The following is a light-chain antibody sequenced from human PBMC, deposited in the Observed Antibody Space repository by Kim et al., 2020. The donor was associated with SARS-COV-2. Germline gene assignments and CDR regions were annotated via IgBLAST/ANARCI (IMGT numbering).Light chain of an antibody. Sequence: SASVGARVTITCRASQSISSYLNWYQQKPGKAPKLLIYAASSLQSVVPSRFSGSGSGTDFTLTISSLQPEDFATYYCQQSYSTLYSFGQGTKLEIK. CDR1: QSISSY. J-gene: IGKJ2*03. V-gene: IGKV1-39*01. CDR2: AAS. CDR3: QQSYSTLYS.